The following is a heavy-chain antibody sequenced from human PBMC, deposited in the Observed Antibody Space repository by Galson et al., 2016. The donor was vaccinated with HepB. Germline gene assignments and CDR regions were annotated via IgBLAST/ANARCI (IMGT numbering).Heavy chain of an antibody. CDR2: ISYDGSNK. CDR1: GFTFESYA. Sequence: SLRLSCAASGFTFESYAMHWVRQAPGKGLEWVAVISYDGSNKYYADSVKGRFSIPRDNPKNTLYLQMHGLRAEDTAVYSCVRSPDSSGWYDFDYWGQGTLVTVSS. V-gene: IGHV3-30-3*01. J-gene: IGHJ4*02. CDR3: VRSPDSSGWYDFDY. D-gene: IGHD6-19*01.